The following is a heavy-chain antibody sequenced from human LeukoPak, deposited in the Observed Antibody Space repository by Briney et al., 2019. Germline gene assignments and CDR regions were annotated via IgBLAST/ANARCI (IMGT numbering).Heavy chain of an antibody. V-gene: IGHV4-30-4*01. Sequence: SETLSLTCTVSGGSISSGDYYWSWIRQPPGKGLEWIGYIYYSGSTYYNPSLKSRVTISVDTSKNQFSLKLSSVTAADTAVYYWPRGGGPYTGMAVGAKGPTAPVPP. J-gene: IGHJ6*04. CDR2: IYYSGST. D-gene: IGHD3-16*01. CDR1: GGSISSGDYY. CDR3: PRGGGPYTGMAV.